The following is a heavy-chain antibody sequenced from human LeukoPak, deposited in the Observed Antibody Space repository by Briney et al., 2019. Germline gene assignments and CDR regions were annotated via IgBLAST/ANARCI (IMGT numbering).Heavy chain of an antibody. CDR2: INHSGST. CDR1: GGSFSGYY. Sequence: SETLSLTCAVYGGSFSGYYWSWIRQPPGKGLEWIGEINHSGSTNYNPSLKSRVTISVDTSKNQFSLKLSSVTAADTAVYYCARRTNYIVAFGYWGQGTLVTVSS. D-gene: IGHD5-12*01. CDR3: ARRTNYIVAFGY. V-gene: IGHV4-34*01. J-gene: IGHJ4*02.